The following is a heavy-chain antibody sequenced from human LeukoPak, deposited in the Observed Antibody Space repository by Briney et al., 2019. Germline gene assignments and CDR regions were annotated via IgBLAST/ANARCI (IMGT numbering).Heavy chain of an antibody. CDR2: ISACNGNT. CDR3: ARDCSGGSCYPPPYYYYGMDV. CDR1: GYTFTSYG. Sequence: GASVKVSCKASGYTFTSYGISWVRQAPGQGLEWMGWISACNGNTNYAQKLQGRVTMTTDTSTSTAYMELRSLRSDDTAVYYCARDCSGGSCYPPPYYYYGMDVWGQGTTVTVSS. D-gene: IGHD2-15*01. J-gene: IGHJ6*02. V-gene: IGHV1-18*01.